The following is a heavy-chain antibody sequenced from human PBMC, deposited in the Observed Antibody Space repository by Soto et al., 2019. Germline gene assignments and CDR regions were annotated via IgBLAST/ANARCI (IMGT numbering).Heavy chain of an antibody. CDR1: GGSISSGDYY. D-gene: IGHD6-6*01. Sequence: QVQLQESGPGLVKPSQTLSLTCTVSGGSISSGDYYWSWIRQPPGKGLEWIGYIYYSGSTFYNPSLKSRVTTXVXTSKNQFSLKLSSVPAADTAVYYCARERPDGARLDPWGQGTLVTVSS. CDR3: ARERPDGARLDP. CDR2: IYYSGST. V-gene: IGHV4-30-4*01. J-gene: IGHJ5*02.